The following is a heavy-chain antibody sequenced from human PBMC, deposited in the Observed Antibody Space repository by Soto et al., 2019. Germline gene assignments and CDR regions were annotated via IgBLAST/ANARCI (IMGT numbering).Heavy chain of an antibody. CDR2: IIPLFSTS. Sequence: ASVKVSCKASEDTFSSYAISWVRQAPGQGLEWMGGIIPLFSTSNYAQKFQGRVTITADESTSTAYMELSSLRIEDTAVYYCARRPPRHCSGGSCYPQDYYSYGMDVWGQGTTVTVSS. CDR3: ARRPPRHCSGGSCYPQDYYSYGMDV. J-gene: IGHJ6*02. CDR1: EDTFSSYA. D-gene: IGHD2-15*01. V-gene: IGHV1-69*13.